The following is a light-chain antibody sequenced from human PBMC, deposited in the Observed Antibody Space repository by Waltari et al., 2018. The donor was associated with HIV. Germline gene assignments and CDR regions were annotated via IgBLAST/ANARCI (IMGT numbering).Light chain of an antibody. CDR1: SSNTWAGYD. CDR2: GNS. Sequence: QSVLTQPPSLSGAPGQRVTISCTGSSSNTWAGYDVHWYHQLPGTAPKPLIYGNSNRPSGVPDRFSGSKSGTSASLAITGLQAEDEADYYCQSYDSSLSAYVFGTGTKVTVL. CDR3: QSYDSSLSAYV. V-gene: IGLV1-40*01. J-gene: IGLJ1*01.